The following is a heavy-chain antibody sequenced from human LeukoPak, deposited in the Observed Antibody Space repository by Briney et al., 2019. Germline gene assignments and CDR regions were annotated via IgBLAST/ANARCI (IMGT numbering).Heavy chain of an antibody. J-gene: IGHJ4*02. D-gene: IGHD6-13*01. CDR3: AITPTPYSSSWYFDY. CDR2: IYPGDYDT. Sequence: GESLKISCKGSGYSFTNYWIGWVRQMPGKGLEWMGIIYPGDYDTTYSPSFQGQVTISADKSISTAYLQWSSLKASDTAMYYCAITPTPYSSSWYFDYWGQGTLVTVSS. V-gene: IGHV5-51*01. CDR1: GYSFTNYW.